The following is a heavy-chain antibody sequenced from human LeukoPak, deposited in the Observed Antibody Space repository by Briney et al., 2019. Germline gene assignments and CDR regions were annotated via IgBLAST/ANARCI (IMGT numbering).Heavy chain of an antibody. D-gene: IGHD3-10*01. V-gene: IGHV3-20*04. CDR2: INWNGGST. J-gene: IGHJ4*02. Sequence: GGSLRLSCAASGFTFDDYGMSWVRQAPGKGLEWVSGINWNGGSTGYADSVKGRFTISRDNAKNSLYLQMNSLRAEDTAVYYCARGRYYYGSGSYLDYWGQGTLVTVSS. CDR1: GFTFDDYG. CDR3: ARGRYYYGSGSYLDY.